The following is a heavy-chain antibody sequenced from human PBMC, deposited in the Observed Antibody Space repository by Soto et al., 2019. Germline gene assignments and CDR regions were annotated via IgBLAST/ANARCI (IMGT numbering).Heavy chain of an antibody. V-gene: IGHV1-69*01. Sequence: QVQLVQSGAEVKKPGSSVKVSCKASGGTFSSYAISWVRQAPGQGLEWMGGIIPTFGTANYAQKFQGRVTITADESTSTAYMELRSLRSEDTAVYYCAREMGDGEHDAFDIWGQGTMVTVSS. CDR2: IIPTFGTA. CDR1: GGTFSSYA. D-gene: IGHD3-10*01. CDR3: AREMGDGEHDAFDI. J-gene: IGHJ3*02.